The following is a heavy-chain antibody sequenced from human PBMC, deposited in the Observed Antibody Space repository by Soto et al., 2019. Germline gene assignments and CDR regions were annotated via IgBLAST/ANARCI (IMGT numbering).Heavy chain of an antibody. CDR1: GFTFSSYW. V-gene: IGHV3-74*01. CDR2: INSDGSST. J-gene: IGHJ4*02. CDR3: ATLPPRIVVTILPIPS. Sequence: GGSLRLSCAASGFTFSSYWMHWVRQAPGKGLVWVSRINSDGSSTSYADSVKGRFTISRDNAKNTLYLQMNSLRAEDTVVFYCATLPPRIVVTILPIPSWGQGTLVTVSS. D-gene: IGHD2-21*01.